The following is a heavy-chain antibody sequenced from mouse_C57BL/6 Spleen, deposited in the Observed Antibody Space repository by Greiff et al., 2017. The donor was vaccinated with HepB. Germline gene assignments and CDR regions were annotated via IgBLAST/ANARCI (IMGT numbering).Heavy chain of an antibody. CDR1: GYTFTSYW. CDR2: IDPSDSYT. V-gene: IGHV1-69*01. Sequence: VQLQQPGAELVMPGASVKLSCKASGYTFTSYWMHWVKQRPGQGLEWIGEIDPSDSYTNYNQKFKGKSTLTVDKSSSTAYMQLSSLTSEDSAVYYCARKSTVVATGYFDYWGQGTTLTVSS. J-gene: IGHJ2*01. D-gene: IGHD1-1*01. CDR3: ARKSTVVATGYFDY.